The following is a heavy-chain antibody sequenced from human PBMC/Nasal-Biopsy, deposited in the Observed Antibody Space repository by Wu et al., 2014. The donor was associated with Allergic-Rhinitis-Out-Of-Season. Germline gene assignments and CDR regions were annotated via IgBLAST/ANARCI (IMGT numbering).Heavy chain of an antibody. J-gene: IGHJ6*03. V-gene: IGHV4-39*07. CDR3: ARVIYTSPKYYYYMDV. Sequence: TLSLTCTVSGDSIDTYHYYWGWIRQPPRKGAGRVGWGSSSIHMWVTTHYNPSLKSRVTISIDTSKNQYSLRLNSLTAADTAMYFCARVIYTSPKYYYYMDVWGKGTTVTVSS. CDR2: SSIHMWVTT. CDR1: GDSIDTYHYY. D-gene: IGHD2-2*02.